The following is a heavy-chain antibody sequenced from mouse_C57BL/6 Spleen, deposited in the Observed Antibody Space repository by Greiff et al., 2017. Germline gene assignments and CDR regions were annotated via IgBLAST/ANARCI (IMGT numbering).Heavy chain of an antibody. CDR3: AREQGYDYDGDYAMDY. J-gene: IGHJ4*01. D-gene: IGHD2-4*01. CDR2: ISYDGSN. V-gene: IGHV3-6*01. Sequence: DVKLQEPGPGLVKPSQSLSLTCSVTGYSITSGYYWNWIRQFPGNKLEWMGYISYDGSNNYNPSLKNLISITRDTSKNQFFLKLNSVTTEDTATYYCAREQGYDYDGDYAMDYWGQGTSGTVSS. CDR1: GYSITSGYY.